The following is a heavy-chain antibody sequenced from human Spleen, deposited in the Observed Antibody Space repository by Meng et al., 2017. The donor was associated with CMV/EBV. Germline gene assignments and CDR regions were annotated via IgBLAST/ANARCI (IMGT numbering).Heavy chain of an antibody. Sequence: FTFSGSAMHWVRQASGKGLEWVGRIRSKANSYATAYAASVKGRFTISRDDSKNTAYLQMNSLKTEDTAVYYCSRHDYDSSGYYDLDYWGQGTLVTVSS. D-gene: IGHD3-22*01. J-gene: IGHJ4*02. V-gene: IGHV3-73*01. CDR3: SRHDYDSSGYYDLDY. CDR1: FTFSGSA. CDR2: IRSKANSYAT.